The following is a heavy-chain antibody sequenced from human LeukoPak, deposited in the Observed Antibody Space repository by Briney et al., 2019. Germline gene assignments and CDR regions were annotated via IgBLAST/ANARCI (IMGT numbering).Heavy chain of an antibody. J-gene: IGHJ4*02. CDR1: GYTFTNYG. D-gene: IGHD5-24*01. CDR2: ISTYNGNT. V-gene: IGHV1-18*01. Sequence: ASVKVSCKASGYTFTNYGISWVRQAPGQGLEWMGWISTYNGNTNYVQKLQGGVTMTTDTSTSTAYMELRSLRSDDTAVYYCARLYLPATRFDYWGQGTLVTVSS. CDR3: ARLYLPATRFDY.